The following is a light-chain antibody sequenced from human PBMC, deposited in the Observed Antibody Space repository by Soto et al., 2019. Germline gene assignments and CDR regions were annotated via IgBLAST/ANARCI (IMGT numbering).Light chain of an antibody. J-gene: IGKJ1*01. Sequence: EIGRTQSPATLSVSPGERATLSCRASQGVRNNLAWYQQKPGQAPRLLIYGASTRATDIPARFSGSGSETEFTLTISSLQSEDFAVYSCHQSHNCPPWTFGQGTKVYSK. CDR3: HQSHNCPPWT. V-gene: IGKV3-15*01. CDR2: GAS. CDR1: QGVRNN.